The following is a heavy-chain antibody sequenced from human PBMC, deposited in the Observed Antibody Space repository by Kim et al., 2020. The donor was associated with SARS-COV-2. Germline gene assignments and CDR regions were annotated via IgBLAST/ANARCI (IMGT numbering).Heavy chain of an antibody. J-gene: IGHJ6*02. Sequence: SETLSLTCAVSGGSTSSINWWSWVRQPPGKGLEWIGEIYHSGSTNYNPSLKSRVTISVDKSKNQFSLKLSSVTAADTAVYYCARYYYYYGMDVWGQGTTVTVSS. CDR2: IYHSGST. CDR3: ARYYYYYGMDV. CDR1: GGSTSSINW. V-gene: IGHV4-4*02.